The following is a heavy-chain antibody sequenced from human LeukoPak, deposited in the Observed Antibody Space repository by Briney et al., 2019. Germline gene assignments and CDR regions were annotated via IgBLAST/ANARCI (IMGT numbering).Heavy chain of an antibody. J-gene: IGHJ6*02. CDR2: IIPILGIA. Sequence: ASVNVSCTASGGTFSSYAISRVRQAPGQGLEWMGRIIPILGIAKHAKKFQGRVKITADKSTRTAYSELRSLISEDTAVHYCARTYYYDSSGYPIYYYGMDVWGQGTTVTVSS. CDR3: ARTYYYDSSGYPIYYYGMDV. CDR1: GGTFSSYA. V-gene: IGHV1-69*04. D-gene: IGHD3-22*01.